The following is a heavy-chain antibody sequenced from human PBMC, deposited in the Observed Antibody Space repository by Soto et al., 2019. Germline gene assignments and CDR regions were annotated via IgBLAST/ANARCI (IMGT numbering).Heavy chain of an antibody. CDR1: GFTFSSYA. CDR3: AREGDYYYYGMDA. D-gene: IGHD3-16*01. CDR2: ISYDGSNK. V-gene: IGHV3-30-3*01. Sequence: VGSLRLSCAASGFTFSSYAMHWVRQAPGKGLEWVAVISYDGSNKYYADSVKGRFTISRDNSKNTLYLQMNSLRAEDTAVYYCAREGDYYYYGMDAWGQRTTVTVSS. J-gene: IGHJ6*02.